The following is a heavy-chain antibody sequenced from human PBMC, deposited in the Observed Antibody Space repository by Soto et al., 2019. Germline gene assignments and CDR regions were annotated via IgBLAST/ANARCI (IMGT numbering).Heavy chain of an antibody. D-gene: IGHD1-26*01. J-gene: IGHJ5*02. Sequence: QVQLVQSGTEVKKPGASVKLSCKASGYTFGSHGVSWVLQAPGQGLEWMGGINPMFGPPNYAQKFQGRVTITADKFTNTVYMELNSLRSEDTAVYYCARGLNSGSYFPHDQWGQGTLVTVSS. CDR1: GYTFGSHG. CDR2: INPMFGPP. CDR3: ARGLNSGSYFPHDQ. V-gene: IGHV1-69*06.